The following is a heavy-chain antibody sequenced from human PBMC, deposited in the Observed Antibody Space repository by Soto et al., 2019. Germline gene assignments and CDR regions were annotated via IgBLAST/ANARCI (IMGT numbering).Heavy chain of an antibody. V-gene: IGHV4-4*02. CDR1: GGSISSSNW. J-gene: IGHJ6*02. CDR2: IYHSGST. D-gene: IGHD3-10*01. Sequence: SETLSLTCAVSGGSISSSNWWSWVRQPPGKGLEWIGEIYHSGSTNYNPSLKSRVTISVDKSKNQFSLKLSSVTAADTAVYYFARDYTMVRGYYYYGMDVWGQGTTVTVSS. CDR3: ARDYTMVRGYYYYGMDV.